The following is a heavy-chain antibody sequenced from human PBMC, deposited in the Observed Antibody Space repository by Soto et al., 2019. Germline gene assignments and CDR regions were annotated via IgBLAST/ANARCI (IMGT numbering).Heavy chain of an antibody. V-gene: IGHV3-23*01. D-gene: IGHD2-2*01. CDR2: ISGSGGST. J-gene: IGHJ3*02. CDR3: ARNGLWEDIGGGPAAMGMDAFDI. Sequence: GSLRLSCAASGFTFSSYAMSWVRQAPGKGLEWVSAISGSGGSTYYADSVKGRFTISRDNSKNTLYLQMNSLRAEDTAVYYCARNGLWEDIGGGPAAMGMDAFDIWGQGTMVTLSS. CDR1: GFTFSSYA.